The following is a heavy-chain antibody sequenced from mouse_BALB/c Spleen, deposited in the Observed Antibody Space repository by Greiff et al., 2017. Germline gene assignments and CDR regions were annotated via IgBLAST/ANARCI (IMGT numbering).Heavy chain of an antibody. D-gene: IGHD1-1*01. Sequence: EVKLEESGPGLVKPSQSLSLTCSVTGYSITSGYYWNWIRQFPGNKLEWMGYISYDGSNNYNPSLKNPISITRDTSKNQFFLKLNSVTTEDTATYYCARIYYYGSSCSYYAMDYWGQGTSVTVSS. CDR3: ARIYYYGSSCSYYAMDY. CDR2: ISYDGSN. J-gene: IGHJ4*01. V-gene: IGHV3-6*02. CDR1: GYSITSGYY.